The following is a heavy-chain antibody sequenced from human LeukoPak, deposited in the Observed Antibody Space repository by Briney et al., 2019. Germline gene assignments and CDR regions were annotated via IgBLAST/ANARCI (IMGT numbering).Heavy chain of an antibody. CDR2: INSSGGSK. CDR3: ARGGYYDSSGSFDP. Sequence: GASLKVSCKASGYTFASYYIHWVRQAPGQGLEWMGIINSSGGSKRYAEKLQGRVTMTRDTATSTVYMQLSSLRSDDTAVYYCARGGYYDSSGSFDPWGQGTLVTVSS. D-gene: IGHD3-22*01. J-gene: IGHJ5*02. CDR1: GYTFASYY. V-gene: IGHV1-46*04.